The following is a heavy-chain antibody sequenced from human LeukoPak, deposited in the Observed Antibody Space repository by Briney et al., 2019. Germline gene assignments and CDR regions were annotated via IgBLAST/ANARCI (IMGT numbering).Heavy chain of an antibody. D-gene: IGHD6-6*01. CDR2: ISGSGAST. CDR1: GFTFSSYA. V-gene: IGHV3-23*01. Sequence: PGGSLRLSCAASGFTFSSYAMSWVRQAPGKGLEWVSAISGSGASTYYADSVKGRFTISRDNAKNSLYLQMNSLRAEDTAVYYCARGGAARPGYWGQGTLVTVSS. CDR3: ARGGAARPGY. J-gene: IGHJ4*02.